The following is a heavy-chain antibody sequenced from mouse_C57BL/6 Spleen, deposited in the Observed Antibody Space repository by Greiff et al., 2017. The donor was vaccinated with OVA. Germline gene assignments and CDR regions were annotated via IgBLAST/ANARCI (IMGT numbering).Heavy chain of an antibody. CDR1: GYTFTSYW. CDR3: ARGGDSSGYNAMDY. D-gene: IGHD3-2*02. Sequence: QVQLQQPGAELVMPGASVKLSCKASGYTFTSYWMHWVKQRPGQGLEWIGEIDPSDSYTNYNQKFKGKSTLTVDKSSSTAYMQLSSLTSEDSAVYYGARGGDSSGYNAMDYWGQGTSVTVSS. V-gene: IGHV1-69*01. CDR2: IDPSDSYT. J-gene: IGHJ4*01.